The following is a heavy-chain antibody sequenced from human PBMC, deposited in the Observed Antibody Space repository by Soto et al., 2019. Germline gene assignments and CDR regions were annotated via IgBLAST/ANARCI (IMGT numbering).Heavy chain of an antibody. V-gene: IGHV4-34*01. Sequence: PSETLSLTCAVYGGSFSGYYWSWIRQPPGKGLEWIGEINHSGSTNYNPSLKSRVTISVDTSKNQFSLKLSSVTAADTAVYYCARRGGLVMRAFDTWGQGTMVTVSS. D-gene: IGHD6-6*01. CDR2: INHSGST. CDR1: GGSFSGYY. J-gene: IGHJ3*02. CDR3: ARRGGLVMRAFDT.